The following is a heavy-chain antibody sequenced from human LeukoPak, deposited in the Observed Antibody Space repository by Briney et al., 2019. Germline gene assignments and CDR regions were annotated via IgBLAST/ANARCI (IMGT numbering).Heavy chain of an antibody. Sequence: GGSLRLSCAASGFTFSDYYMSWIRQAPGKGLEWASYISSSGSTIYYADSVKGRFTISRDNAKNSLYLQMNSLRAEDTAVYYCARDPLRGIAVAGHEDYWGQGTLVTVSS. V-gene: IGHV3-11*04. CDR1: GFTFSDYY. D-gene: IGHD6-19*01. CDR3: ARDPLRGIAVAGHEDY. J-gene: IGHJ4*02. CDR2: ISSSGSTI.